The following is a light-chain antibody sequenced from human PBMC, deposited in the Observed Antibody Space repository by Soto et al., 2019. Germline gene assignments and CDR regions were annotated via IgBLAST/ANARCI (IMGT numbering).Light chain of an antibody. CDR3: CSYAGRGAYV. CDR1: SSDVGTYNL. Sequence: QSALTQSASVSGSPGQSITISCTGTSSDVGTYNLVSWYQQHPGKAPKLMIYEGSKRPSGVSNRFSGSRSGNTASLTISGLQAEDEADYYCCSYAGRGAYVFGTGTKLTVL. CDR2: EGS. V-gene: IGLV2-23*01. J-gene: IGLJ1*01.